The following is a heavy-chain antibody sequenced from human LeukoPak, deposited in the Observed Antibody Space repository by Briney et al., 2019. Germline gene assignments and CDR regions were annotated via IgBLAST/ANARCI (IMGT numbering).Heavy chain of an antibody. CDR1: GNYW. Sequence: GGSLRLSCAASGNYWMHWVRQAPGKGLVWVSHINSDGSWTSYADSVKGRFTISRDNAKNSLYLQMNSLRAEDTAVYYCAKAVIPGLPDYWGQGTLVTVSS. CDR3: AKAVIPGLPDY. V-gene: IGHV3-74*01. CDR2: INSDGSWT. J-gene: IGHJ4*02. D-gene: IGHD3-16*02.